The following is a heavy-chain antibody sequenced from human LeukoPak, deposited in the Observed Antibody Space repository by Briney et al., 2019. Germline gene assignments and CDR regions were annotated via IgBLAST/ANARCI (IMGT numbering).Heavy chain of an antibody. V-gene: IGHV1-8*03. CDR3: ARGLTIFGAVNDAFDI. CDR1: GYTFTNYY. Sequence: ASVKVSCKASGYTFTNYYINWVRQATGQGLEWMGWMDPNSDNTGYAQEFQGRVTITRNTSTSTSYMELTNLRSEDTAVYYCARGLTIFGAVNDAFDIWGQGTMVTVSS. D-gene: IGHD3-3*01. J-gene: IGHJ3*02. CDR2: MDPNSDNT.